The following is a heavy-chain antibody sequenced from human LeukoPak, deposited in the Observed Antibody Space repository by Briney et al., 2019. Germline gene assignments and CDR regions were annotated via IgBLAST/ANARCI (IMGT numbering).Heavy chain of an antibody. CDR1: GGSISSYY. CDR2: IYYSGST. V-gene: IGHV4-59*01. J-gene: IGHJ5*02. CDR3: ARLRPYYDSSGYYGWFDP. Sequence: PSETLSLTCTVSGGSISSYYWSWIRQPPGKGLEWIGYIYYSGSTNYNPSLKSRVTISVDTSKNQFSLKLSSVTAADTAVYYCARLRPYYDSSGYYGWFDPWGQGTLVTVSS. D-gene: IGHD3-22*01.